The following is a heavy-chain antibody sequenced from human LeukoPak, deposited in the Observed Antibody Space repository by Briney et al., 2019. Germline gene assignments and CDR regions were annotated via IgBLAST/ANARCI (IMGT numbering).Heavy chain of an antibody. CDR3: AKDSCSSGTCHPET. J-gene: IGHJ5*02. V-gene: IGHV3-30*18. Sequence: AGRSLRLSCAASGFTFSNYGMHWVRQAPGKGLEWVAVKSYDGRNEYYADSVRGRFTVSRDNSENTLYLQMNSLRAEDTAIYYCAKDSCSSGTCHPETLGQGTLVTVSS. CDR2: KSYDGRNE. D-gene: IGHD2-15*01. CDR1: GFTFSNYG.